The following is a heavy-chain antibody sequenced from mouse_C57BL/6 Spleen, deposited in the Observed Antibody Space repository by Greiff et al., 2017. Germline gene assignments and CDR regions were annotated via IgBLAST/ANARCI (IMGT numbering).Heavy chain of an antibody. V-gene: IGHV5-16*01. CDR2: INYDGSST. CDR3: AREIYYDYDGAMDY. Sequence: EVQLVESEGGLVQPGSSMKLSCTASGFTFSDYYMAWVRQVPEKGLEWVANINYDGSSTYYLDSLKSRFIISKDNAKTILYLQMSSLKSEDTATYYCAREIYYDYDGAMDYWGQGTSVTVSS. D-gene: IGHD2-4*01. J-gene: IGHJ4*01. CDR1: GFTFSDYY.